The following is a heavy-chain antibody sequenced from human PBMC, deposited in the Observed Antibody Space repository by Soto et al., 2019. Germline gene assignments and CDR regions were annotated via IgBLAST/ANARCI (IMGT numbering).Heavy chain of an antibody. CDR1: GGSISSYY. J-gene: IGHJ5*02. CDR2: IYYSGST. Sequence: SETLSLTCTVSGGSISSYYWSWIRQPPGKGLEWIGYIYYSGSTNYNPSLKSRVTISVDTSKNQFSLKLSSVTAADTAVYYCARDIKQQLVRGHWFDPWGQGTLVTVSS. D-gene: IGHD6-13*01. V-gene: IGHV4-59*01. CDR3: ARDIKQQLVRGHWFDP.